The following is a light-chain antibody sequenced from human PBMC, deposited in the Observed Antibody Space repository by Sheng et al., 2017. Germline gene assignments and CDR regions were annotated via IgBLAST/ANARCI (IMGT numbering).Light chain of an antibody. CDR1: QSISGW. V-gene: IGKV1-5*03. Sequence: DIQMTQSPSTLSASVGDRVTITCRASQSISGWLACYQQKPGKAPKLLIYKASNLESGVPSRFSGSGFGTDFTLTISNLQPDDVATYYCQQYRSYPLTFGGGTQVEIK. CDR2: KAS. J-gene: IGKJ4*01. CDR3: QQYRSYPLT.